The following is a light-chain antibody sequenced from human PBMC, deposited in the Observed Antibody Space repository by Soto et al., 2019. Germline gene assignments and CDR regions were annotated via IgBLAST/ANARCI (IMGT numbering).Light chain of an antibody. CDR2: EVS. J-gene: IGLJ1*01. CDR3: SSYAGGNNPYV. Sequence: QSALTQPPSASGSPGQSVTISCTGTSSDVGGYNYVSWYQQHPGKAPKLMIYEVSNRPSGVRDRFSGSTSGNTASLPVSGLQSEDEADYYCSSYAGGNNPYVFGTGTKLTVL. CDR1: SSDVGGYNY. V-gene: IGLV2-8*01.